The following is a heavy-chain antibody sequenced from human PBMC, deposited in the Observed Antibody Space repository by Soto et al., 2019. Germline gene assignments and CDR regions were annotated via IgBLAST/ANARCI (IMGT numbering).Heavy chain of an antibody. Sequence: GGSLRLSCAASGFTFSSYWMHWVRQAPGKGLVWVSRINSDGSSTSYADSVKGRFTISRDNAKNTLYLQMNSLRAEDTAVYYCARVLITCGGVIVDAFDIWGQGTMVTVSS. CDR2: INSDGSST. D-gene: IGHD3-16*02. V-gene: IGHV3-74*01. CDR1: GFTFSSYW. CDR3: ARVLITCGGVIVDAFDI. J-gene: IGHJ3*02.